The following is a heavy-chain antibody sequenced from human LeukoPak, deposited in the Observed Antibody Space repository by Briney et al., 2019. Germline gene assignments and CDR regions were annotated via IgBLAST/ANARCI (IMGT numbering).Heavy chain of an antibody. D-gene: IGHD2/OR15-2a*01. CDR3: ARRSRSVSYVYGDVYYYYCMDV. V-gene: IGHV4-59*02. J-gene: IGHJ6*03. CDR2: ISYSGSN. Sequence: PSETLTLTYTVWGGIGSSYSWSCIRQPPRPGLECIRNISYSGSNSYNPSLKSRVAISVDPSKSQLSLKLRSVTAADTAVYYCARRSRSVSYVYGDVYYYYCMDVWGKGTTVIVS. CDR1: GGIGSSYS.